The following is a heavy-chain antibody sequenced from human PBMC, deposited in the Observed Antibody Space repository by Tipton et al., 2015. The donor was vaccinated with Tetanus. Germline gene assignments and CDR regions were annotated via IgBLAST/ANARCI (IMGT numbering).Heavy chain of an antibody. J-gene: IGHJ4*02. CDR3: AKEFQRARIRFFDS. D-gene: IGHD2-15*01. Sequence: QLVQSGGGVVQPGRSLRPSCAASGFRFSYSGMHWVHQAPGKGLEWVAVIPFDGRNERYADSVKGRFIISRDNSKNTLYLQMNSLRPEDTAVYYCAKEFQRARIRFFDSWGQGSQVTASS. CDR1: GFRFSYSG. V-gene: IGHV3-30*18. CDR2: IPFDGRNE.